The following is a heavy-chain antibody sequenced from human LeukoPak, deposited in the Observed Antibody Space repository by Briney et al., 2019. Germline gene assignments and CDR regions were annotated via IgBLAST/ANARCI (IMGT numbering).Heavy chain of an antibody. D-gene: IGHD6-19*01. CDR1: GYTFNGYY. V-gene: IGHV1-2*02. Sequence: ASVKVSCKASGYTFNGYYMHWVRQAPGQGLEWMGWINPNSGGTNYAQKFQGRVTMTRDTSISTAYMELSRLRSDDTAVYYCARVFGIAVAGCDYWGQGTLVTVSS. CDR3: ARVFGIAVAGCDY. CDR2: INPNSGGT. J-gene: IGHJ4*02.